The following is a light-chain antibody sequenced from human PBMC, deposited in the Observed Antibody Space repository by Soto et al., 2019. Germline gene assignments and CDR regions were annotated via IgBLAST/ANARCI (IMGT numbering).Light chain of an antibody. CDR1: QSVGTY. J-gene: IGKJ4*01. Sequence: EIVLTQSPATLSLSPGERATLSCRASQSVGTYFAWYQQKPGQAPRLLIYDSSNMATGIPARFSGSGSGTDFTLTISSLEPEDFAVYYCQQRSDWPSTFGGGTKVEIK. CDR3: QQRSDWPST. V-gene: IGKV3-11*01. CDR2: DSS.